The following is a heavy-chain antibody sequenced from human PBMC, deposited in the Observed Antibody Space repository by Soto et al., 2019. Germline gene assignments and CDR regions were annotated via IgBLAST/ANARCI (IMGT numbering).Heavy chain of an antibody. CDR2: IVPTYRTA. CDR3: VRDSGAKLSSS. Sequence: SVKVSCKASGGSFSSYRMSWVRQAPGQGLEWVGGIVPTYRTADYAQKFQGRVTITADESARTSYMELRGLKSQDTAVYYCVRDSGAKLSSSWGQGTLVPVSS. D-gene: IGHD6-13*01. V-gene: IGHV1-69*13. J-gene: IGHJ4*02. CDR1: GGSFSSYR.